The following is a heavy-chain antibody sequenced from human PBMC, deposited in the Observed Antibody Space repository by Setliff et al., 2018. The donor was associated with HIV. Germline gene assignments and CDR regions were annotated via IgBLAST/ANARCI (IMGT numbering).Heavy chain of an antibody. J-gene: IGHJ4*02. CDR3: ARFNALLGSSTDYDY. D-gene: IGHD3-16*01. V-gene: IGHV4-59*01. CDR2: IFYSGTT. Sequence: SETLSLTCTVSEGYITGYYWTWIRQPPGRGLEWIGYIFYSGTTKFNPSLKSRPAISVDSSNNQFSLKMTSVTAADTAVYFCARFNALLGSSTDYDYWGPGLLVTVSS. CDR1: EGYITGYY.